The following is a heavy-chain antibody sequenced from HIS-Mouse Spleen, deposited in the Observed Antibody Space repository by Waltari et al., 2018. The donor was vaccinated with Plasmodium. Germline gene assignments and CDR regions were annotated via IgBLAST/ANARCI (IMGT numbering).Heavy chain of an antibody. CDR1: GLTFRSDW. J-gene: IGHJ2*01. Sequence: EVQLVESGGGLVQPGGSLRLSCAAFGLTFRSDWMSWVRQAPGKGLEWVANIKQDGSGKYYVDSVKGRFTISRDNAKNSLYLQMNSLRAEDTAVYYCASSWYWYFDLWGRGTLVTVSS. CDR3: ASSWYWYFDL. D-gene: IGHD6-13*01. V-gene: IGHV3-7*01. CDR2: IKQDGSGK.